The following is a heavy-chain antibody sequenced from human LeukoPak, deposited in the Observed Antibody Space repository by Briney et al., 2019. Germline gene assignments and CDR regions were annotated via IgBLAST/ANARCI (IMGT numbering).Heavy chain of an antibody. CDR3: ARDREEAATLDY. CDR1: GFTFSSYA. V-gene: IGHV3-30-3*01. CDR2: ISYDGSNK. J-gene: IGHJ4*02. D-gene: IGHD2-15*01. Sequence: GGSLRLSCAASGFTFSSYAMHWVRQAPGKGLEWVAVISYDGSNKYYADSVKGRFTISRDNSKITLYLQMNSLRAEDTAVYYCARDREEAATLDYWGQGTLVTVSS.